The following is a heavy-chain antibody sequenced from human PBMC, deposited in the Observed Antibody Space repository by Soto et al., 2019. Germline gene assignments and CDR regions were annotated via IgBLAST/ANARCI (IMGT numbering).Heavy chain of an antibody. CDR2: IYHTGIT. CDR3: ARGSSSSGCDY. V-gene: IGHV4-4*02. CDR1: GFSISNNNW. J-gene: IGHJ4*02. Sequence: SETLSLTCAVSGFSISNNNWWTWVRQPPGKGLEWVGDIYHTGITNYSPSLKSRVTISVDRSKNQFSLKLSSVTAADTAVYYCARGSSSSGCDYWGQGTLVTVSS. D-gene: IGHD6-19*01.